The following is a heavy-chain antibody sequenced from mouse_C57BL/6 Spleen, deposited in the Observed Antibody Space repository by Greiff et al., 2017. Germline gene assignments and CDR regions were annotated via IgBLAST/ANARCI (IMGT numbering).Heavy chain of an antibody. D-gene: IGHD2-3*01. CDR2: IDPSDSYT. Sequence: QVQLQQPGAELVKPGASVKLSCKASGYTFTSYWMQWVKQRPGQGLEWIGEIDPSDSYTNYNQKFKGKATLTVDTSSSTAYMQLSSLTSEDSAVYYCARWGYDPYFDYWGQGTTLTVSS. CDR3: ARWGYDPYFDY. J-gene: IGHJ2*01. CDR1: GYTFTSYW. V-gene: IGHV1-50*01.